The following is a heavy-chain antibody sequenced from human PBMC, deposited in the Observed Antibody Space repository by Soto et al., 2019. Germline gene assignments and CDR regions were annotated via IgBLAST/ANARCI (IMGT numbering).Heavy chain of an antibody. CDR2: INPNSGGT. Sequence: QVPLVQSGAEVKKPGASVKVSCKASGYTFTGYYMHWVRQAPGQGLEWMGWINPNSGGTNYAQKFQGWVTMTRDTPISTAYMALSRLRSDDTAVYYCARAVDFNYYYYGMDVWGQGTTVTVSS. CDR1: GYTFTGYY. D-gene: IGHD3-9*01. V-gene: IGHV1-2*04. J-gene: IGHJ6*02. CDR3: ARAVDFNYYYYGMDV.